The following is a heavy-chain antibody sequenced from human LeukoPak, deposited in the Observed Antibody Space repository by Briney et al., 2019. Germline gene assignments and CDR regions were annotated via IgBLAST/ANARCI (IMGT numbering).Heavy chain of an antibody. J-gene: IGHJ3*01. CDR3: ARTRGARDAFDL. D-gene: IGHD3/OR15-3a*01. V-gene: IGHV5-51*01. CDR2: IYPGDSDT. CDR1: GFRFNRDW. Sequence: PGASLKISCKASGFRFNRDWIGWVRQLPGKGLEWMGIIYPGDSDTRYSPSFQGQVTISADKSVSAAYVQWNSLKASDSGIYYCARTRGARDAFDLWGQGTMVTVSS.